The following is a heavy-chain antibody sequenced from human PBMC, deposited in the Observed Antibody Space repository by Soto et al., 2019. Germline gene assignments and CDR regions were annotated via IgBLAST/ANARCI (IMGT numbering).Heavy chain of an antibody. Sequence: PGESLKISCKGCEYDFSTYWIGWVRQMPGKGLDLMGVIFPRDSDTKYSPSFEGRVILSADTSTDSAYLQWNSLKAPDTGVYYCARFESFQPNMAIDYWGQGAPVTVSS. V-gene: IGHV5-51*01. CDR2: IFPRDSDT. CDR1: EYDFSTYW. J-gene: IGHJ4*02. D-gene: IGHD3-10*01. CDR3: ARFESFQPNMAIDY.